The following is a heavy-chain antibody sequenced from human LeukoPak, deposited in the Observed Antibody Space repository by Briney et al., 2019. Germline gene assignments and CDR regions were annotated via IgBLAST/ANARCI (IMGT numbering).Heavy chain of an antibody. D-gene: IGHD3-10*01. Sequence: PSETLSLTCTVSGGSISSYYWSWIRQPARKGLEWIGRIYTSGSTNYNPSLKSRVTMSVDTSKNQFSLKLSSVTAADTAVYYCAGDRREYYYGSGSFPFDPWGQGTLVTVSS. J-gene: IGHJ5*02. CDR3: AGDRREYYYGSGSFPFDP. CDR2: IYTSGST. V-gene: IGHV4-4*07. CDR1: GGSISSYY.